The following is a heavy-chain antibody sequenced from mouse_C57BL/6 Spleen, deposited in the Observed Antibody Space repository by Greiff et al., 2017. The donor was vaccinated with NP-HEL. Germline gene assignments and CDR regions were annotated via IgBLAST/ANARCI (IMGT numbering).Heavy chain of an antibody. CDR3: ARDDYDYVWFAY. D-gene: IGHD2-4*01. V-gene: IGHV5-4*01. J-gene: IGHJ3*01. CDR2: ISDGGSYT. Sequence: DVKLVESGGGLVKPGGSLKLSCAASGFTFSSYAMSWVRQTPEKRLEWVATISDGGSYTYYPDNVKGRFTISRDNAKNNLYLQMSHLKSEDTAMYYCARDDYDYVWFAYWGQGTLVTVSA. CDR1: GFTFSSYA.